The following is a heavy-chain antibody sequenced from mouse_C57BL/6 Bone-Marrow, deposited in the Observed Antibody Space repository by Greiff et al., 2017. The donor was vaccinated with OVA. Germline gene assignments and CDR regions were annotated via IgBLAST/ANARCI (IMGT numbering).Heavy chain of an antibody. V-gene: IGHV1-55*01. CDR1: GYTFTSYW. CDR3: ARRVYYYGKGGYYAMDY. CDR2: IYPGGGYT. Sequence: QVQLQQPGAELVKPGASVKMSCKASGYTFTSYWITWVKQRPGPGLEWIGDIYPGGGYTNYNEKFKGKATLTADKSSSTAYMQFSSLTSEDSAIYDCARRVYYYGKGGYYAMDYWGQGTSVTVAS. D-gene: IGHD1-1*01. J-gene: IGHJ4*01.